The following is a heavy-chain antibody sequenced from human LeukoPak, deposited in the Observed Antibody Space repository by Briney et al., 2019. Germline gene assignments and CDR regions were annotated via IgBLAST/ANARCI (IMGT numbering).Heavy chain of an antibody. CDR1: GGSISSGGYY. CDR2: IYYSGST. J-gene: IGHJ4*02. D-gene: IGHD2-8*01. Sequence: SETLSLTCTVSGGSISSGGYYWSWIRQHPGKGLEWIGYIYYSGSTYYNPSLKSRVTISVDTSKNQFSLKLSPVIAADTAVYYCARAEATKGIDYWGQGTLVTVSS. CDR3: ARAEATKGIDY. V-gene: IGHV4-31*03.